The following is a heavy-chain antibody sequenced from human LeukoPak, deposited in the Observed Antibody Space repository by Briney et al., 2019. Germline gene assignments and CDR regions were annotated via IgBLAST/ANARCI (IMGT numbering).Heavy chain of an antibody. D-gene: IGHD1-14*01. CDR1: GGSISTYT. CDR2: IYYTGIS. Sequence: PSETLSLTCTVSGGSISTYTWNWIRQPPGKGLEWIGYIYYTGISKYNPSLKSRVTILIDTSRNQFSLKLSSVTAADTAIYHCARGTYNTSPPDLWGQGTMVTVSS. CDR3: ARGTYNTSPPDL. J-gene: IGHJ3*01. V-gene: IGHV4-59*01.